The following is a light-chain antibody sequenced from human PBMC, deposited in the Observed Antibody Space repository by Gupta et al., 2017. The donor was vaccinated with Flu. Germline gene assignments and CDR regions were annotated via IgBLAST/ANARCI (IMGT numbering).Light chain of an antibody. CDR1: GSVSGN. V-gene: IGKV3-15*01. Sequence: ENVLTQSPATLSVSPGESATLSCGASGSVSGNLAWYQQKPGQTPRLLIYAGSTRATGIPARFSGSGSGTEFTLTISSLQSEDSAVYYCQQDNNWPLTFGGGTMVEI. J-gene: IGKJ4*01. CDR3: QQDNNWPLT. CDR2: AGS.